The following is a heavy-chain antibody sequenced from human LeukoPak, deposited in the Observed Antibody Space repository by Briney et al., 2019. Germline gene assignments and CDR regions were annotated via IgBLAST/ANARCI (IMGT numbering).Heavy chain of an antibody. CDR2: ISSSTTYI. V-gene: IGHV3-21*01. Sequence: PGGSLRLSCAASGFKFNTYTMYRVRQAPGNGLEWVSSISSSTTYIYYADSVKDRFTISRDNAKNSLYLQMNSLRAEDTAVYYCARVDNYGGNPPDYWGQGTLVTVSS. D-gene: IGHD4-23*01. CDR1: GFKFNTYT. J-gene: IGHJ4*02. CDR3: ARVDNYGGNPPDY.